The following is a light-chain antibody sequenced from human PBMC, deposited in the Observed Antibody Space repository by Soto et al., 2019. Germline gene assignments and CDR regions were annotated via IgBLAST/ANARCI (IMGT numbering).Light chain of an antibody. CDR3: QAWDSSFVV. CDR1: KLGDQY. Sequence: SYELTQPPSVSVSPGQTASITCSGDKLGDQYACWYQQKPGQSPVLVIYQDSKRPSGIPERFSGSNSGNTATLAISGTPAMDEADYYCQAWDSSFVVFGGGTQLTVL. V-gene: IGLV3-1*01. J-gene: IGLJ2*01. CDR2: QDS.